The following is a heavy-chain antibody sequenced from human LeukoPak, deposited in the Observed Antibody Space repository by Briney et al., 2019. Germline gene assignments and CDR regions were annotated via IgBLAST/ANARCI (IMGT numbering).Heavy chain of an antibody. V-gene: IGHV3-20*04. CDR1: GFTFDDYG. D-gene: IGHD5-18*01. CDR3: ARGYNYGTHFDS. CDR2: IKWNGGST. J-gene: IGHJ4*02. Sequence: GGSLRLSCAASGFTFDDYGMSWVRQAPGKGLEWVSSIKWNGGSTGYADSVKGRFTISRDNAKNSLYLQINSLRAEDTAVYYCARGYNYGTHFDSWGQGTLCTVSS.